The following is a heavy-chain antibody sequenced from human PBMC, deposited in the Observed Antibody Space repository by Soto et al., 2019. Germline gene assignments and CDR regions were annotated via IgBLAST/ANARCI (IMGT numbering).Heavy chain of an antibody. CDR3: ARGGEQLRIDY. CDR1: GGSISSGDYY. Sequence: SETLSLTCTVSGGSISSGDYYWSWIRQPPGKGLEWIGYIYYSGSTYYNPSLKSRVTISVDTSKNQFSLKLSSVTAADTAVYYCARGGEQLRIDYWGQGTLVTVSS. J-gene: IGHJ4*02. D-gene: IGHD6-6*01. V-gene: IGHV4-30-4*01. CDR2: IYYSGST.